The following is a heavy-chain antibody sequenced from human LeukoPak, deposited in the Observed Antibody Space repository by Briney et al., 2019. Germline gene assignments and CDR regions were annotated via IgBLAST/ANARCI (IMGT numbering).Heavy chain of an antibody. CDR3: ARGRIRYFDWLLYYPLFDY. CDR1: GGSFSGYY. V-gene: IGHV4-34*01. Sequence: SETLSLTCAVYGGSFSGYYWSWIRQPPGKGLDWIGEINHSGSTNYNPSLKSRVTISVDTSKNQFSLKLSSVTATDTAVYYCARGRIRYFDWLLYYPLFDYWGQGTLVTVSS. J-gene: IGHJ4*02. CDR2: INHSGST. D-gene: IGHD3-9*01.